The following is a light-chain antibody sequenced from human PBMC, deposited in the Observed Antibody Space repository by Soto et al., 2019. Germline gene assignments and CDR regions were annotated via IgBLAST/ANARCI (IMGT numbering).Light chain of an antibody. Sequence: QSVLTQPASVSGSPVQSITISCTGTSSDVGGYNYVSWYQQHPGKAPKLMIYDVSNRPSGVSNRFSGSKSGNTASLTISGLQVEDEADYYSSSYTSSSTYVFGTGTKVTVL. CDR2: DVS. J-gene: IGLJ1*01. CDR1: SSDVGGYNY. V-gene: IGLV2-14*01. CDR3: SSYTSSSTYV.